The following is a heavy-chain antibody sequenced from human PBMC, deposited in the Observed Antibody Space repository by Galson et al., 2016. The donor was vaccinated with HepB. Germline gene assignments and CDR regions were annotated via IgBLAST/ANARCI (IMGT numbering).Heavy chain of an antibody. V-gene: IGHV3-30*09. D-gene: IGHD6-13*01. CDR2: ISYDGSHK. Sequence: SLRLSCAVSGFTFRSFSMQWVRQAPGKGLEWVAIISYDGSHKYYSDSVKGRFAISRDNAKNSLYLQMNSLRAEDTAVYYCASSGYSSSWYDYWGQGTLVTVSS. CDR3: ASSGYSSSWYDY. CDR1: GFTFRSFS. J-gene: IGHJ4*02.